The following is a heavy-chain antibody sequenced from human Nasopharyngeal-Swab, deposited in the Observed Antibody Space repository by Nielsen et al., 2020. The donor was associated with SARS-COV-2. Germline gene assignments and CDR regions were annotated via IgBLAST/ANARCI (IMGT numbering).Heavy chain of an antibody. CDR2: MNPNSGNT. CDR1: GYTFTSYD. Sequence: ASVKVSCKASGYTFTSYDINWVRQATGQGLEWMGWMNPNSGNTGYAQKFQGRVTMTRNTSISTAYMELSSLRSEDTAVYYCARDRYSTTNWFDPWGQGTLVTVSS. V-gene: IGHV1-8*01. CDR3: ARDRYSTTNWFDP. J-gene: IGHJ5*02. D-gene: IGHD1-26*01.